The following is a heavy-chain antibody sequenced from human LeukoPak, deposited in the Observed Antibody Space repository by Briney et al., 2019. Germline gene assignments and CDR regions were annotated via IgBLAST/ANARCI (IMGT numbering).Heavy chain of an antibody. Sequence: PGGSLRLSCAASGATFSTYDMTWVRQTPGKGLEWVSVIKSGGNIYYADSVKGRFSISRDNSKNTLYLQMNSLRAEDTAVYYCARDGGGYGDYLDYWGQGTLVTVSS. D-gene: IGHD4-17*01. V-gene: IGHV3-23*01. CDR1: GATFSTYD. J-gene: IGHJ4*02. CDR2: IKSGGNI. CDR3: ARDGGGYGDYLDY.